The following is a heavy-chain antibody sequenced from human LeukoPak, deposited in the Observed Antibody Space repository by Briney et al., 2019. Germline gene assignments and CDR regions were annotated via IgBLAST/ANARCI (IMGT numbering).Heavy chain of an antibody. CDR2: IYYSGGT. CDR3: ARAPHSSGSYWTY. Sequence: PSETLSLTCTVSGGSISSDYWSWIRQPPGKGLEWIGYIYYSGGTNYNPSLKSRVTISLDTSKNQFSLKLTSVTAADTAVYYCARAPHSSGSYWTYWGQGTLVTVSS. J-gene: IGHJ4*02. CDR1: GGSISSDY. V-gene: IGHV4-59*01. D-gene: IGHD3-10*01.